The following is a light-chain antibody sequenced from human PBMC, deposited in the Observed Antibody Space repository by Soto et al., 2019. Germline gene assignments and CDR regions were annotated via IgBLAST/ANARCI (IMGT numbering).Light chain of an antibody. J-gene: IGLJ1*01. V-gene: IGLV2-14*01. CDR1: SSDVGGYNY. CDR3: SSYTSSSTRLYV. Sequence: QSALTQPASVSGSPGQSITISCTGTSSDVGGYNYVSWYQQHPGKAPKLMIYDVSNRPSGVSNRFSGSKSGNTASLTISGLQAEDEADYYCSSYTSSSTRLYVFGIGTELTVL. CDR2: DVS.